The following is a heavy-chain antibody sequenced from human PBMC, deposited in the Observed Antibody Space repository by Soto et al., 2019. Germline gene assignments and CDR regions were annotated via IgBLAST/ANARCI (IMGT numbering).Heavy chain of an antibody. CDR2: IWNDGSNK. J-gene: IGHJ4*02. CDR3: ARDSSAGYFDWSTLDY. V-gene: IGHV3-33*01. CDR1: GFTFSRYG. D-gene: IGHD3-9*01. Sequence: QVQLVESGGGVVQPGRSLRLSCAASGFTFSRYGMHWVRQAPGKGLEWVAVIWNDGSNKYYAESVKGRFTISRDNSKNTLYVQMNSLRAEDTAVYYCARDSSAGYFDWSTLDYWGQGTLVTVSS.